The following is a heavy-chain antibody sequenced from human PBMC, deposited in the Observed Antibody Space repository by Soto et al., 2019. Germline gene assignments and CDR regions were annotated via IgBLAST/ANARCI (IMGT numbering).Heavy chain of an antibody. CDR3: AREGRYCSGGSCLDY. V-gene: IGHV1-3*01. Sequence: ASVKVSCKASGYIFNNHAMHWVRQAPGQRLEWMGWINAGNGNTYYSQNFKDRVTFTRDTIATTVFMELTSLTSEDTAVYYCAREGRYCSGGSCLDYWGQGTLVTVSS. D-gene: IGHD2-15*01. CDR2: INAGNGNT. CDR1: GYIFNNHA. J-gene: IGHJ4*02.